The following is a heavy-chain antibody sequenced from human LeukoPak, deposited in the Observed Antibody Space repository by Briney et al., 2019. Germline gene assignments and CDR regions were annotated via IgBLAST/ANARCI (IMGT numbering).Heavy chain of an antibody. Sequence: SETLSLTCTVSGGSISSGDYYWSWIRQPPGKGLEWIGYIYYSGSTYYNPSLKSRVTISVDTSKNQFSLKLSSVTAADTAVYSCARVSSRFVVVPDPFHWGQGTLVTVSS. J-gene: IGHJ4*02. D-gene: IGHD2-2*01. CDR2: IYYSGST. CDR3: ARVSSRFVVVPDPFH. V-gene: IGHV4-30-4*08. CDR1: GGSISSGDYY.